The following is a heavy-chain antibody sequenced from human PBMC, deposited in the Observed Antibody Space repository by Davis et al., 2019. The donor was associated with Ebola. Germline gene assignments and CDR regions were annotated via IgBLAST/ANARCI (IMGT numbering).Heavy chain of an antibody. D-gene: IGHD4-17*01. CDR3: ARTRGDYAWFDP. V-gene: IGHV4-59*01. Sequence: SETLSLTCTVSGGSISSYYWSWIRQPPGKGLEWIGYSYYSGSTNYNPSLKSRVTISVDTSKNQFSLKLSSVTAADTAVYYRARTRGDYAWFDPWGQGTLVTVSS. CDR2: SYYSGST. J-gene: IGHJ5*02. CDR1: GGSISSYY.